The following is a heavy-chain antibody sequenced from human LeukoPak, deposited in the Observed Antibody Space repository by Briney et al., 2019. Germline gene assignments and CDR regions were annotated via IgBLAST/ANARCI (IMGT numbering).Heavy chain of an antibody. CDR2: IIPIFGTA. D-gene: IGHD7-27*01. V-gene: IGHV1-69*06. CDR1: GGTFSSYA. Sequence: ASVKVSCKASGGTFSSYAISWVRQAPGQGLEWMGGIIPIFGTANYAQKFQGRVTITADKSTSTAYMELSSLRSEDTAVYYCATEPLSNWGSRSREFDYWGQGTLVTVSS. CDR3: ATEPLSNWGSRSREFDY. J-gene: IGHJ4*02.